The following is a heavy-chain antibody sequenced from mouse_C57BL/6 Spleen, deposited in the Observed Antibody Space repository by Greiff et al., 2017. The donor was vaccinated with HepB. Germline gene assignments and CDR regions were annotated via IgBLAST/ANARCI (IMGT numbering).Heavy chain of an antibody. CDR1: GYSITSGYY. Sequence: EVKLLESGPGLVKPSQSLSLTCSVTGYSITSGYYWNWIRQFPGNKLEWMGYISYDGSNNYNPSLKNRISITRYTSKNQFFLKLHSVTTEDTATYYCARMIYYDYDAMDYWGQGTSVTVSS. V-gene: IGHV3-6*01. D-gene: IGHD2-1*01. CDR2: ISYDGSN. CDR3: ARMIYYDYDAMDY. J-gene: IGHJ4*01.